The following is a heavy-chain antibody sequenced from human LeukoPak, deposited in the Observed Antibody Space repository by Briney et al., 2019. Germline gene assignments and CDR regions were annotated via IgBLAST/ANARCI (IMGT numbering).Heavy chain of an antibody. CDR3: ARAHSSSPNWFDP. CDR2: IKPDGSEK. J-gene: IGHJ5*02. V-gene: IGHV3-7*01. D-gene: IGHD6-6*01. Sequence: PGGSLRLSCAASVFTFSSYWMSWIRQAPGKGLEWVASIKPDGSEKYYVDSVKGRFTISRDNAKNSLYLQMNSLRAEDTAVYYCARAHSSSPNWFDPWGQGALVTVSS. CDR1: VFTFSSYW.